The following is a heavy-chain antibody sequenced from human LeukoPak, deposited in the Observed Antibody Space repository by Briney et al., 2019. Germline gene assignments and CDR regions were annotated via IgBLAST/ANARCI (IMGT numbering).Heavy chain of an antibody. CDR3: VRAVHTLLRFGASNYFDN. Sequence: GGSLRLSCVASGFTFSSHSMNWVRQAPGKGLEWVSFIRTSGTEIYYADSVKGRFIISRDNAKNSLSLQMNSLRVEDTAVYYCVRAVHTLLRFGASNYFDNWGPGTLVTVSS. CDR1: GFTFSSHS. CDR2: IRTSGTEI. D-gene: IGHD3-10*01. J-gene: IGHJ4*02. V-gene: IGHV3-21*01.